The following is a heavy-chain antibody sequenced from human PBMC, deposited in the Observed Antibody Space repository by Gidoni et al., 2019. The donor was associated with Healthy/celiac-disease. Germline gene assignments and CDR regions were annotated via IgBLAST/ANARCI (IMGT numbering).Heavy chain of an antibody. CDR2: IYYSGST. CDR3: ARDGGFNWGLWGDAFDI. CDR1: GGSISSGGYY. D-gene: IGHD7-27*01. V-gene: IGHV4-31*03. Sequence: QVQLQESGPGLVKPSQTLSLTCTVSGGSISSGGYYWSWIRQHPGKGLEWIGYIYYSGSTYYNPSLKSRVTISVDTSKNQFSLKLSSVTAADTAVYYCARDGGFNWGLWGDAFDIWGQGTMVTVSS. J-gene: IGHJ3*02.